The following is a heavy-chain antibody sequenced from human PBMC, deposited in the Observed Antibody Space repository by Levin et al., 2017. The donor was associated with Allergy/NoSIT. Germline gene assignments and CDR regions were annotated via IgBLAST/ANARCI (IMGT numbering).Heavy chain of an antibody. D-gene: IGHD5-12*01. CDR3: ARDAAGYSGYDDLDY. J-gene: IGHJ4*02. CDR1: GGTFSSYT. V-gene: IGHV1-69*04. CDR2: IIPILGIA. Sequence: SVKVSCKASGGTFSSYTISWVRQAPGQGLEWMGRIIPILGIANYAQKFQGRVTITADKSTSTAYMELSSLRSEDTAVYYCARDAAGYSGYDDLDYWGQGTLVTVSS.